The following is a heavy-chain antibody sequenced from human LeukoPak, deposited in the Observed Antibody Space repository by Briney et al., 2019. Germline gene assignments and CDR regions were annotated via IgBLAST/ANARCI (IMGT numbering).Heavy chain of an antibody. CDR2: IYYSGST. D-gene: IGHD1-1*01. CDR1: GGSISSYY. J-gene: IGHJ4*02. Sequence: PSETLSLTCTVSGGSISSYYWSWIRQPPGKGLEWIGYIYYSGSTNYNPSRKSRVTISVDTSKNQFSLKLSSVTAADTAVYYCARHSTASGYLNYFDYWGQGTLVTVSS. V-gene: IGHV4-59*08. CDR3: ARHSTASGYLNYFDY.